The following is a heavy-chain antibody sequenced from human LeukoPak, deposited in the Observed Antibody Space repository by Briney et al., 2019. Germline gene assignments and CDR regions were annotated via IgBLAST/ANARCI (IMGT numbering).Heavy chain of an antibody. CDR3: ARCGAAVTTHFSH. D-gene: IGHD4-17*01. V-gene: IGHV1-18*01. CDR1: GYSFSIYG. CDR2: ISASDGTT. Sequence: ASVKVSCKASGYSFSIYGITWARQATGQGLEYLGWISASDGTTNYAQKVQDRVTMTTDTSTSTAYLELRSLRSEDTAVYYCARCGAAVTTHFSHWGQGTLVTVSS. J-gene: IGHJ4*02.